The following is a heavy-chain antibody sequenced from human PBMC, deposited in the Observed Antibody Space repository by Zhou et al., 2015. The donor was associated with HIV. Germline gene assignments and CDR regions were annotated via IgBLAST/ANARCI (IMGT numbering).Heavy chain of an antibody. CDR3: TRDRGGATRPDWRYFDL. CDR1: GYTFTGYS. J-gene: IGHJ2*01. CDR2: INSNSGGT. D-gene: IGHD3-16*01. Sequence: QVQLVQSGAEVKKPGASVKVSCKAYGYTFTGYSMHWVRQAPGQGLEWMGWINSNSGGTNYAQRFQDRVTMTRDTSISTVYMELTNLRSDDTAVYYCTRDRGGATRPDWRYFDLWGRGTQVTVSS. V-gene: IGHV1-2*02.